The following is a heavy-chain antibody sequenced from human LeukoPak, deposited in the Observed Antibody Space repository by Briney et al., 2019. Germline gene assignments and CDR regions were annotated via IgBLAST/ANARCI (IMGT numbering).Heavy chain of an antibody. D-gene: IGHD3-10*01. V-gene: IGHV3-21*01. J-gene: IGHJ5*02. Sequence: GGSLRLSCAASGFTFSSYSMNWVRQAPGKGLEWVSSISSSSSYIYYADSVKGRFTISRDNAKNSLYLQMNSLRAEDTAVYYCARGSRQQYYGSGSPQRFDPWGQGTLVTVSS. CDR1: GFTFSSYS. CDR2: ISSSSSYI. CDR3: ARGSRQQYYGSGSPQRFDP.